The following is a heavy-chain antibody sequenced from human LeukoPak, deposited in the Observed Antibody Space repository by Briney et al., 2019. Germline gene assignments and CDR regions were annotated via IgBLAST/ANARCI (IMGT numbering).Heavy chain of an antibody. V-gene: IGHV3-7*03. Sequence: PGGSLRLSCAASGFPFSDYWMNWVRQAPGKGLEWVANIKQDGSEKYYVDSVKGRFTISRDNAKNSLYLQMNSLRVEDSAIYYCAKDSEYYDFWSRYNHYSYHYMDVWGKGTTVTVSS. CDR1: GFPFSDYW. J-gene: IGHJ6*03. CDR3: AKDSEYYDFWSRYNHYSYHYMDV. CDR2: IKQDGSEK. D-gene: IGHD3-3*01.